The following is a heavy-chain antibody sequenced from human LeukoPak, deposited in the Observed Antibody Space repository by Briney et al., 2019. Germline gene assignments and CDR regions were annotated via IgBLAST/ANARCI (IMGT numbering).Heavy chain of an antibody. D-gene: IGHD1-14*01. CDR1: GCRFTSYW. CDR2: IYPGDSDT. J-gene: IGHJ5*02. Sequence: GGALQISFKGSGCRFTSYWIGWGRPMPGKGVGGMGIIYPGDSDTRYSPSFQGQVTISADKSISTAYLQWSSLKASDTAMYYCARQVSENNWFDLWGQGTLVTVSS. CDR3: ARQVSENNWFDL. V-gene: IGHV5-51*01.